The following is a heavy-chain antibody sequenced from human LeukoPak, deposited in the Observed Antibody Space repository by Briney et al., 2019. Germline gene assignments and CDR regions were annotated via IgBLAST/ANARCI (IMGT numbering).Heavy chain of an antibody. V-gene: IGHV3-11*01. CDR2: ISSSGSTI. J-gene: IGHJ2*01. D-gene: IGHD4-17*01. CDR1: GFTFRDYY. Sequence: PGGSLRLSCAASGFTFRDYYMSWIRQAPGKGLEWVSYISSSGSTIYYADSVKGRFTISRDNAKNSLYLQMNSLRAEDTAVYYCARDLHDYGDPDWYFDLWGRGTLVTVSS. CDR3: ARDLHDYGDPDWYFDL.